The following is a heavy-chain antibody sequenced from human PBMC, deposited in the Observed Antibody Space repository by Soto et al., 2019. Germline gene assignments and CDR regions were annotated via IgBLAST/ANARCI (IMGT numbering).Heavy chain of an antibody. CDR1: GFRFSDSY. CDR2: ISPRSTFR. Sequence: SLSLSCATSGFRFSDSYMSWIRQAPGKGLEWISYISPRSTFRDYADSVKGRFTISRDSVKNSLYLQMNNLTADDTGVYYCARGGGGGLFDPWGQGSVVTVSS. V-gene: IGHV3-11*06. J-gene: IGHJ5*02. CDR3: ARGGGGGLFDP. D-gene: IGHD2-21*01.